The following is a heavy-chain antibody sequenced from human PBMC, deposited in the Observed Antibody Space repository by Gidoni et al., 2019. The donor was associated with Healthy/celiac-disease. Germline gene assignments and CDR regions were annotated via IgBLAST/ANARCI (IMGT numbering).Heavy chain of an antibody. CDR3: ARDLLRFLEWLSPPPYGMDV. CDR2: ISSSSSYI. Sequence: EVQLVESGGGLVKPGGSLRLSCAASGFTFSSYSMNWVRQAPGKGLEWVSSISSSSSYIYYADSVKGRFTISRDNAKNSLYLQMNSLRAEDTAVYYCARDLLRFLEWLSPPPYGMDVWGQGTTVTVSS. V-gene: IGHV3-21*01. CDR1: GFTFSSYS. J-gene: IGHJ6*02. D-gene: IGHD3-3*01.